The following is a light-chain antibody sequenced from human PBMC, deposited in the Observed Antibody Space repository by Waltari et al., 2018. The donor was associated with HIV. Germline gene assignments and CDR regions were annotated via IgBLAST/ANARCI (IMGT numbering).Light chain of an antibody. CDR2: QDS. V-gene: IGLV3-1*01. Sequence: SPELTQPPSVSVSPGQTASITSSGDKLGDKYACWYQQKPGQSPVLVIYQDSKRPSGIPERFSGSNSGNTATLTISGTQTLDEADYYCQAWDSSTVVFGGGTKLTVL. J-gene: IGLJ2*01. CDR1: KLGDKY. CDR3: QAWDSSTVV.